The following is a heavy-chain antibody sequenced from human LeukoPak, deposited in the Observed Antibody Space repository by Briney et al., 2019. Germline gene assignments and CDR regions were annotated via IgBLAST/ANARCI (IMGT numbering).Heavy chain of an antibody. CDR2: IYTSGST. CDR3: ARGTYYYDEKPSLDY. V-gene: IGHV4-4*07. CDR1: GGSISSYY. D-gene: IGHD3-22*01. Sequence: PSETLSLTCTVSGGSISSYYWSWIRQPAGKGLEWIGRIYTSGSTNYNPSLKSRVTISVDTSKNQLSLKLSSVTAADTAVYYCARGTYYYDEKPSLDYWGQGTLVTVSS. J-gene: IGHJ4*02.